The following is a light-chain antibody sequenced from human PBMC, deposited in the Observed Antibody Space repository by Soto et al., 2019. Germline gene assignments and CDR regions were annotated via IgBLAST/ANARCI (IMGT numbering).Light chain of an antibody. CDR3: QQYDNWPPWT. V-gene: IGKV3-15*01. Sequence: EVVMTQSPATLSVSPGERATLSCRASQSVSKSLAWYQQKPGQVPRLLIYGASTRAAGIPARFSGSGSGTEFTLTISSLQSEDFGVYYCQQYDNWPPWTFGQGTKVEIK. CDR2: GAS. J-gene: IGKJ1*01. CDR1: QSVSKS.